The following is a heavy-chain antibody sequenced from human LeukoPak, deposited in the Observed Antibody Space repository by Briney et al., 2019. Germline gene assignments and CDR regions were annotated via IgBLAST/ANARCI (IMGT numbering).Heavy chain of an antibody. J-gene: IGHJ4*02. CDR2: ISGGGSYI. V-gene: IGHV3-21*01. CDR1: GFTFSSYS. Sequence: PGGSLRLSCAASGFTFSSYSMNWVRQAPGKGLEWVSSISGGGSYIYYAGSMKGRFTISRDNAKNSLYLQMNSLRAEDTAVYYCATTGFDYWGQGTLVTVSS. D-gene: IGHD4-17*01. CDR3: ATTGFDY.